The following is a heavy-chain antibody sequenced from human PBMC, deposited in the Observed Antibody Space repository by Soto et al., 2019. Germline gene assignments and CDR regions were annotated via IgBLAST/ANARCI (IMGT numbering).Heavy chain of an antibody. Sequence: GGSLRLSCAASGFTFSSYSMNWVRQAPGKGLEWVSSISSSSSYIYYADSVKGRFTISRDNAKNSLYLQMNSLRAEDTAVYYCASSMVREAQDRGEFGFDYWGQGTLVTVSS. D-gene: IGHD3-10*01. CDR2: ISSSSSYI. V-gene: IGHV3-21*01. CDR1: GFTFSSYS. J-gene: IGHJ4*02. CDR3: ASSMVREAQDRGEFGFDY.